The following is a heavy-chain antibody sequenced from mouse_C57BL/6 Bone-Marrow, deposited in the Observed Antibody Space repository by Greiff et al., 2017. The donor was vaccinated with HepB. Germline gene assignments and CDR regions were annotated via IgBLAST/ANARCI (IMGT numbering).Heavy chain of an antibody. J-gene: IGHJ2*01. CDR3: AKLVTTGFDY. V-gene: IGHV1-69*01. CDR1: GYTFTSYW. Sequence: QVQLQQPGAELVMPGASVKLSCKASGYTFTSYWMHWVKQRPGQGLEWIGEIDPSDSYTNYNQKFKGKSTLTVDKSSSTAYMQLSSPTSEDSAVYACAKLVTTGFDYWGQGTTLTVSS. CDR2: IDPSDSYT. D-gene: IGHD1-1*01.